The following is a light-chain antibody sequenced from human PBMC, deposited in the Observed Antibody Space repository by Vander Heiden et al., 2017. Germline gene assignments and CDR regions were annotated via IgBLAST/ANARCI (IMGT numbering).Light chain of an antibody. CDR3: QQYSNWAPYT. CDR2: GAS. Sequence: IVMTQSPATPSVPPGERGAITSRASQSISSSLAWYQQKPAEAPRHLIYGASTRATGIPARFSGSGSGTEFTLIISSLQSEDFAVYYCQQYSNWAPYTFGQGTKLEIK. V-gene: IGKV3-15*01. CDR1: QSISSS. J-gene: IGKJ2*01.